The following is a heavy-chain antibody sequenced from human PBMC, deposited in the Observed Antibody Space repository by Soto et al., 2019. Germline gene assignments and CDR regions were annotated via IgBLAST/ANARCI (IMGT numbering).Heavy chain of an antibody. Sequence: QVRLQESGPGLVKPSETLSLTCTVSGASVSSDSYSWAWIRQPPGKGLEWIGCFYFTGSTKTNPSLQSRVSISVDESKNQMSLKLNSVTAADTAVYYCAKDPRFYGLDVLGQGTTVTVSS. CDR1: GASVSSDSYS. J-gene: IGHJ6*01. V-gene: IGHV4-61*01. CDR3: AKDPRFYGLDV. CDR2: FYFTGST.